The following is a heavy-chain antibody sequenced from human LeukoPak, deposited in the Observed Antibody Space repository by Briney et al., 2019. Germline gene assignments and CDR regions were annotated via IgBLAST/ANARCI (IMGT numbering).Heavy chain of an antibody. J-gene: IGHJ4*02. CDR1: GFTFGSYS. CDR3: ARCYASGSYGIDY. D-gene: IGHD3-10*01. CDR2: ISSTSSYI. V-gene: IGHV3-21*01. Sequence: GGSLRLSCAASGFTFGSYSMNWVRQVPGKGLQWVSSISSTSSYIYYADSVKGRFTVSGDNAKNSLSLQMNSLGAEDTAVYYCARCYASGSYGIDYWGQGTLVTVSS.